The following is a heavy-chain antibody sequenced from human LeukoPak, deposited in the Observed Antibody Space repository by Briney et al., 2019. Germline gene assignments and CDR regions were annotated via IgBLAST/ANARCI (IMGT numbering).Heavy chain of an antibody. Sequence: SETLSLTCTVSGGSISSSSYYWGWIRQPPGKGLEWVGSIYTSGSTNYNPSLKSRVTMSVDASKNQFSLKLSSVTAADTAVYYCARDHRPRITGTTNGMDVWGQGTTVTVSS. V-gene: IGHV4-39*07. CDR3: ARDHRPRITGTTNGMDV. J-gene: IGHJ6*02. CDR2: IYTSGST. CDR1: GGSISSSSYY. D-gene: IGHD1-7*01.